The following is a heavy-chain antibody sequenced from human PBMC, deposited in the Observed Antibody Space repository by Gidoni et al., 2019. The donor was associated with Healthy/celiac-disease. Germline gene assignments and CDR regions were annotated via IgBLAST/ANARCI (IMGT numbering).Heavy chain of an antibody. D-gene: IGHD6-6*01. CDR3: TTVPRAAARPPPRLFDY. CDR2: IKSKTDGGTT. J-gene: IGHJ4*02. CDR1: GFPFSNAW. V-gene: IGHV3-15*01. Sequence: EVQLVESGGGLVKPGGSLRLSCAASGFPFSNAWLRWVRQAPGKGLEGVGRIKSKTDGGTTDYAAPVKGRFTISRDDSKNTLYLQMNSLKTEDTAVYYCTTVPRAAARPPPRLFDYWGQGTLVTVSS.